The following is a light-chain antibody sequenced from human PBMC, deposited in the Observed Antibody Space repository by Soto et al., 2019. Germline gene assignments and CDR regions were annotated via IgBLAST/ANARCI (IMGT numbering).Light chain of an antibody. V-gene: IGLV2-14*01. CDR3: SSYTSSSIDYV. CDR2: EAS. J-gene: IGLJ1*01. CDR1: SSDVGGYNY. Sequence: QSVLTQPASVSGSPGQSITISCTGTSSDVGGYNYVSWYQQHPGKAPKLMIYEASNRPLGVSNRFSGSKSGNTASLTISGLQAEDEADYYCSSYTSSSIDYVFGTGTKLTVL.